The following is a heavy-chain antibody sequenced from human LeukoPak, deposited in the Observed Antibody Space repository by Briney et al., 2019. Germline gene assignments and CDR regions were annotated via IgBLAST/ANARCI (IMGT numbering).Heavy chain of an antibody. V-gene: IGHV4-39*01. CDR2: IYYSGST. CDR1: GGSISSSRYY. CDR3: ASSVYGDYAY. Sequence: NTSETLSLTCTVSGGSISSSRYYWGWIRQPPGKGLEWIGSIYYSGSTYYNPSLKSRVTISVDTSKNQISLKLSSVTAADTAVYYCASSVYGDYAYWGQGTLVTVSS. J-gene: IGHJ4*02. D-gene: IGHD4-17*01.